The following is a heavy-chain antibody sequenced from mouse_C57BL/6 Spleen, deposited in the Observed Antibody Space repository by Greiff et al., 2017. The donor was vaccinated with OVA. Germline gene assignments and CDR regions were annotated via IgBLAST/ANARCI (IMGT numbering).Heavy chain of an antibody. CDR3: ARGIYYDYDRPLYYYAMDD. CDR2: INPNNGGT. V-gene: IGHV1-26*01. J-gene: IGHJ4*01. D-gene: IGHD2-4*01. Sequence: EVQLQQSGPELVKPGASVKISCKASGYTFTDYYMNWVKQSHGKSLEWIGDINPNNGGTSYHQTFKGKATLTVDTSSSTAYMELRSLTSEDSAVCYGARGIYYDYDRPLYYYAMDDWGQGTSVTVSS. CDR1: GYTFTDYY.